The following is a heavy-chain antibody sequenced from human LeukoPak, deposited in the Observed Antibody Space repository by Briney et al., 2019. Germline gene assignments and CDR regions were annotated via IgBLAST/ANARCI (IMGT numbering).Heavy chain of an antibody. V-gene: IGHV3-66*01. CDR2: IYINAGTT. CDR1: GFIVSSNH. Sequence: PGESLRLSCAASGFIVSSNHMNWVRQTPGKGLEWVSIIYINAGTTHYADSVKGRFIISRDNSENTVYLQMNNLRADDSAVYYCARDGSNFYFDYWGQGALVTVSS. D-gene: IGHD5-24*01. J-gene: IGHJ4*02. CDR3: ARDGSNFYFDY.